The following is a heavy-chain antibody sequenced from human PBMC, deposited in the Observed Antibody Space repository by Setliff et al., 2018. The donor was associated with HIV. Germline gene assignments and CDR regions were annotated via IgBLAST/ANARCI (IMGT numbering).Heavy chain of an antibody. CDR2: IYTSGST. J-gene: IGHJ4*02. D-gene: IGHD2-21*02. CDR1: GGSMSTYY. Sequence: SENLSLTCTVSGGSMSTYYWSWIRQPPGKGLEWIGYIYTSGSTNYNPSLRSRVTISVDTSKNHFSLRLNSVTAADTAVYYCARGEFYCGTDCYWSSFDYWGQGILVTVSS. V-gene: IGHV4-4*08. CDR3: ARGEFYCGTDCYWSSFDY.